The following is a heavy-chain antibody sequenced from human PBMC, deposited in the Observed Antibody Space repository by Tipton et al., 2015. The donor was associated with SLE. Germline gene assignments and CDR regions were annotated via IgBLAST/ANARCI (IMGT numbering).Heavy chain of an antibody. Sequence: SLRLSCAASGFNVSRNYMSWVRQAPGKGLEWVSYISDTGSYKSYADSVKGRFTVSRDNAKNSLYLQVNSLRAEDSAVYYCARDDTTDPSGMNAFDLWGRGTVVIVSS. V-gene: IGHV3-11*06. CDR1: GFNVSRNY. D-gene: IGHD1-26*01. CDR3: ARDDTTDPSGMNAFDL. J-gene: IGHJ3*01. CDR2: ISDTGSYK.